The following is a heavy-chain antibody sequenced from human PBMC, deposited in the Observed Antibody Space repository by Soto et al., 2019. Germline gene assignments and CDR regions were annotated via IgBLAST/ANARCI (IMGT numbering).Heavy chain of an antibody. CDR3: ARDLVPGSYYYYYGMDV. CDR2: ISAYNGNT. J-gene: IGHJ6*02. D-gene: IGHD3-10*01. V-gene: IGHV1-18*01. CDR1: GYTFTSYG. Sequence: QVQLVQSGAEVKKPGASVKVSCTASGYTFTSYGISWVRQAPGQGLEWMGWISAYNGNTNYAQKLQGRVTMTTDTSTSTAYMELRSLRSDDTAVYDCARDLVPGSYYYYYGMDVWGQGTTVTVSS.